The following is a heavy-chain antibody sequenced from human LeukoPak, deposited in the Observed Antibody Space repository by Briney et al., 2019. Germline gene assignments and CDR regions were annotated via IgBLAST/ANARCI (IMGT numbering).Heavy chain of an antibody. D-gene: IGHD1-26*01. V-gene: IGHV4-34*01. CDR2: INHSGST. CDR1: GGSFSGHY. J-gene: IGHJ4*02. Sequence: SETLSLTCAVYGGSFSGHYWSWIRQPPGKGLEWIGEINHSGSTNYNPSLKSRVTISVDTSKNQFSLKLSSVTAADTAVYYCARDPVGASDYWGQGTLVTVSS. CDR3: ARDPVGASDY.